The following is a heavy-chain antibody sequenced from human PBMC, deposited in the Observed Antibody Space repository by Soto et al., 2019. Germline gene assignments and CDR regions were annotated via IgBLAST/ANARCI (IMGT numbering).Heavy chain of an antibody. J-gene: IGHJ4*02. CDR2: IYYSGST. V-gene: IGHV4-31*03. D-gene: IGHD1-26*01. CDR3: ASSTSRVGATGEFDY. Sequence: PSETLSLTCTVSGGSISSGGYYWSWIRQHPGKGLEWIGYIYYSGSTYYNPSLKSRVTISVDTSKNQFSLKLSSVTAADTAVYYCASSTSRVGATGEFDYWGQGTLVTVS. CDR1: GGSISSGGYY.